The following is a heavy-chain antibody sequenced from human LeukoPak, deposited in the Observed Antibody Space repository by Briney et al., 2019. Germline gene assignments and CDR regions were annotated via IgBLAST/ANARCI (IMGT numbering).Heavy chain of an antibody. V-gene: IGHV5-51*01. CDR1: GYNLSNYW. D-gene: IGHD3-16*01. CDR3: ATRPHDNASHSFDH. CDR2: IYPGDADT. J-gene: IGHJ4*02. Sequence: GESLKISCKGSGYNLSNYWFGWVRQKPGKGLEWMRIIYPGDADTRYSPSFQGQVTISADNSIATAYLQWSSLEATYTHMYYCATRPHDNASHSFDHWGRGTLVTVSS.